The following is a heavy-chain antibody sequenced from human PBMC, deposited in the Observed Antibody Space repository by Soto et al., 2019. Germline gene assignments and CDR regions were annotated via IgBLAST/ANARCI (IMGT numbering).Heavy chain of an antibody. Sequence: QVQLVESGGGVVQPGRSLRLSCEASGFTFSSYGMHWVRQAPGKGLEWVAVRWFDGSNKFYADSVKGRFTISRDNSKNTVSLQMTSLRDEDSAAYYCATTGPYWGQGTLVTVSS. V-gene: IGHV3-33*01. CDR2: RWFDGSNK. CDR1: GFTFSSYG. CDR3: ATTGPY. J-gene: IGHJ4*02.